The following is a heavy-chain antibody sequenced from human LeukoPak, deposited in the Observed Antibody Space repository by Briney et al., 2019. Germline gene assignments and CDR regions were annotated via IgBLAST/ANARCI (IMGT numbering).Heavy chain of an antibody. J-gene: IGHJ3*02. Sequence: GGSLRLSCAASGFTFSTYNMNWVRQAPGKGPEWVSSISSSSNYIYYADSVKGRFTISRDNAKNSLYLQMNSLRVEDTDVYYCARDVGASAPDAFDIWGQGTMVTVSS. CDR2: ISSSSNYI. CDR1: GFTFSTYN. V-gene: IGHV3-21*01. D-gene: IGHD1-26*01. CDR3: ARDVGASAPDAFDI.